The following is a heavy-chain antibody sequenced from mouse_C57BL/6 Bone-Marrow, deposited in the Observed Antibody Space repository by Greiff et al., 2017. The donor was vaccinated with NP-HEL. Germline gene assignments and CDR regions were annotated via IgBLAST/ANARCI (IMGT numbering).Heavy chain of an antibody. V-gene: IGHV3-6*01. CDR1: GYSITSGYY. J-gene: IGHJ4*01. CDR3: ARDGGLRRGDY. D-gene: IGHD2-4*01. Sequence: EVQLVESGPGLVKPSQSLSLTCSVTGYSITSGYYWNWIRQFPGNKLEWMGYISYDGSNNYNPSLKNRISITRDTSKNQFFLKLNSVTTEDTATYYCARDGGLRRGDYWGQGTSVTVSS. CDR2: ISYDGSN.